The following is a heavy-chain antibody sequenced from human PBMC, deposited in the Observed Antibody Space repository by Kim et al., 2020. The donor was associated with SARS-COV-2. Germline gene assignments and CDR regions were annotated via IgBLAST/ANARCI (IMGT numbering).Heavy chain of an antibody. J-gene: IGHJ4*02. Sequence: SETLSLTCTVSGGSISSGGYYWSWIRQHPGKGLEWIGYIYYSGSTYYNPSLKSRVTISVDTSKNQFSLKLSSVTAADTAVYYCARALRFGELGRERTYYFDYWGQGTLVTVSS. V-gene: IGHV4-31*03. CDR2: IYYSGST. D-gene: IGHD3-10*01. CDR3: ARALRFGELGRERTYYFDY. CDR1: GGSISSGGYY.